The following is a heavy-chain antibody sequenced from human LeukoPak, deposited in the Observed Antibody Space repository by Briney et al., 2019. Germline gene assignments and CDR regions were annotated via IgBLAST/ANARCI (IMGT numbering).Heavy chain of an antibody. V-gene: IGHV3-23*01. CDR2: MRGGSEYT. CDR3: AKDGRCPDGVCTTKIEVAGYVDY. CDR1: GFTFSIYS. Sequence: PAGSLRLSCRAFGFTFSIYSMNGVRQAPGKGVECVSVMRGGSEYTHYADSVKGRFTISRDNSKNMLYLQMNSLRAEDTAIYYCAKDGRCPDGVCTTKIEVAGYVDYWGQGTLVTVSS. J-gene: IGHJ4*02. D-gene: IGHD2-8*01.